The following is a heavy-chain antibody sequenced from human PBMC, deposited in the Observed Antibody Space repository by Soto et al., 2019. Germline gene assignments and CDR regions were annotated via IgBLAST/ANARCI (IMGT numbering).Heavy chain of an antibody. CDR2: IYSSGGT. CDR1: GASIGSGDYY. CDR3: ARDPEMMDDYYYGMDV. Sequence: SETLSLTCTVSGASIGSGDYYWSWIRQPPGKGLEWIGYIYSSGGTSYNPSLKSRLTISLDTSKNQFSLKLSSVTAADTAVYYCARDPEMMDDYYYGMDVWGQGTSVTVSS. D-gene: IGHD3-16*01. V-gene: IGHV4-30-4*01. J-gene: IGHJ6*02.